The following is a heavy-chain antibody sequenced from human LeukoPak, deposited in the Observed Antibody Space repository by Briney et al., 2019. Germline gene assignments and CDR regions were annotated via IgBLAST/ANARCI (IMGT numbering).Heavy chain of an antibody. V-gene: IGHV3-9*01. CDR3: AKSSFGGGYYYYMDV. Sequence: GGSLRLSCAASGFTFDDYAMHWVRQAQGKGLEWASGISWNSGSIGYADSVKGRFTISRDNAKNSLYLQMKSLRAEDTALYYCAKSSFGGGYYYYMDVWGKGTTVTVSS. CDR2: ISWNSGSI. CDR1: GFTFDDYA. D-gene: IGHD3-16*01. J-gene: IGHJ6*03.